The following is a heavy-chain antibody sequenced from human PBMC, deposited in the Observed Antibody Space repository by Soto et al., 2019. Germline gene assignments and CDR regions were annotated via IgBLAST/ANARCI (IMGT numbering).Heavy chain of an antibody. CDR2: IYYSGST. CDR3: ARRGRGTSYYDNSGHKDV. J-gene: IGHJ6*02. D-gene: IGHD3-22*01. CDR1: GGSISSSSYY. Sequence: SETLSLTCTVSGGSISSSSYYWGWIRRPPGKGLEWIGSIYYSGSTYYNPSLKSRVTISVDTSKNQFSLKLSSVTAADTAVYYCARRGRGTSYYDNSGHKDVWGQGTTVTVYS. V-gene: IGHV4-39*01.